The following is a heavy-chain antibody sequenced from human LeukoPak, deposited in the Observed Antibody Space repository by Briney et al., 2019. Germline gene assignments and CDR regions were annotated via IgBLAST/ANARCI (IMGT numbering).Heavy chain of an antibody. CDR2: IYYSGST. D-gene: IGHD4-23*01. CDR3: AIGLRWPDY. CDR1: GGSISSYY. J-gene: IGHJ4*02. V-gene: IGHV4-59*01. Sequence: TSSETLSLTCTVSGGSISSYYWSWIRQPPGKGLEWIGYIYYSGSTNYNPSLKSRVTISVDTSKNQFSLKLSSVTAADTAVHYCAIGLRWPDYWGQGTLVTVSS.